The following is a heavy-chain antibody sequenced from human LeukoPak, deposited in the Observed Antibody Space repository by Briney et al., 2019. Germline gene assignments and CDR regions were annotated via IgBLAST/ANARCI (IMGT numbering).Heavy chain of an antibody. CDR1: GGSISSYY. CDR3: AIVKGVRFLEWLLKGGYYYMDV. Sequence: SETLSLTCTVSGGSISSYYWSWIRQPPGKGLEWIGYIYYSGSTNYNPSLKSRVTISVDTSKNQFSLKLSSVHAAGTAVYYCAIVKGVRFLEWLLKGGYYYMDVWGKGTTVTVSS. V-gene: IGHV4-59*01. J-gene: IGHJ6*03. D-gene: IGHD3-3*01. CDR2: IYYSGST.